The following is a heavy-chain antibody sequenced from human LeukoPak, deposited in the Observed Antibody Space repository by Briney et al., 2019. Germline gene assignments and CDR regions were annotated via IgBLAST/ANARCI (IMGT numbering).Heavy chain of an antibody. CDR1: GGSISSGDYY. J-gene: IGHJ5*02. CDR3: ARASRVGLSRSYSTNINNWFDP. V-gene: IGHV4-30-4*01. Sequence: PSETLSLTCTVSGGSISSGDYYWSWIRQPPGKGLEWIGYIYYSGSTYYNPSLKSRVTISVDTSKNQFSLKLSSVTAADTAVYYCARASRVGLSRSYSTNINNWFDPWGQGTLVTVSS. CDR2: IYYSGST. D-gene: IGHD6-13*01.